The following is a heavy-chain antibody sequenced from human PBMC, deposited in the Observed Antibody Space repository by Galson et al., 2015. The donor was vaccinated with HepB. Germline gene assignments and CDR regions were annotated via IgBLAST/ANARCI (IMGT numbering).Heavy chain of an antibody. CDR3: ATTQRQKNHAAN. Sequence: SVKVSCKASGYILSRYSISWVRQAPGQGLEWMGWIIPYNDYTSYAQKFQGRITVTADTSTSTVYMQLRSLRSDDTAVYYCATTQRQKNHAANWGQGTLVTVS. CDR2: IIPYNDYT. D-gene: IGHD1-1*01. CDR1: GYILSRYS. V-gene: IGHV1-18*01. J-gene: IGHJ4*02.